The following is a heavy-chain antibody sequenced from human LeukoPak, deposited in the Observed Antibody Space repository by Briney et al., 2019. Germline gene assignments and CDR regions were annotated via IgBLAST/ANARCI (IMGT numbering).Heavy chain of an antibody. CDR2: ISYDGSNK. CDR3: AKARGRYCSSTSCSPFDY. CDR1: GFTFSSYA. J-gene: IGHJ4*02. Sequence: GRSLRLSCAASGFTFSSYAMHWVRQAPGKGLEWVAVISYDGSNKYYADSVKGRFTISRDNSKNTLYLQMNSLRAEDTAVYYCAKARGRYCSSTSCSPFDYWGQGTLVTVSS. D-gene: IGHD2-2*01. V-gene: IGHV3-30-3*01.